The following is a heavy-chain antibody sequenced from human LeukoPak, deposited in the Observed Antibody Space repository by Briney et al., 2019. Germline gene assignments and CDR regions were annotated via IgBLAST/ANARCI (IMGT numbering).Heavy chain of an antibody. CDR1: GFTFSSYG. D-gene: IGHD5-24*01. CDR3: ARGPGWLQAHFDY. Sequence: PGRSLRLSCAASGFTFSSYGMHWVRQAPGKGLEWVAVMWYDGSNKYYADSVKGRFTISRDNSKNTLYLQMNSLRAEDTAVYYCARGPGWLQAHFDYWGQGTLVTVSS. V-gene: IGHV3-33*01. CDR2: MWYDGSNK. J-gene: IGHJ4*02.